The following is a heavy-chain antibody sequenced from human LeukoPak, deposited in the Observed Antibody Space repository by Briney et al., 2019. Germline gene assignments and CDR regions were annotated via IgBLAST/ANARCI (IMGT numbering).Heavy chain of an antibody. Sequence: PGGSLRLSCVASGFSFNGDWMNWVRQAPGKGLEWVANIKPDGSQKYYVGSVKGRFTISRDNAEKSLFLQMNSLRAEDTAVYYCVRDGPAFLDFDYWGQGTLVTVSS. V-gene: IGHV3-7*01. J-gene: IGHJ4*02. CDR1: GFSFNGDW. CDR3: VRDGPAFLDFDY. CDR2: IKPDGSQK. D-gene: IGHD2-2*01.